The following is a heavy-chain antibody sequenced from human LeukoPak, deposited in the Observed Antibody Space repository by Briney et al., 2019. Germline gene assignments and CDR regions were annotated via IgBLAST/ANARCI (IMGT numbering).Heavy chain of an antibody. CDR1: GGTFSSYA. CDR3: ALKVGATWGTGWYFDY. CDR2: IIPIFGTA. J-gene: IGHJ4*02. V-gene: IGHV1-69*01. D-gene: IGHD1-26*01. Sequence: SVKVSCKASGGTFSSYAISWVRQAPGQGLEWMGGIIPIFGTANYAQKFQGRVTITADESTSTAYMELSSLRSEDTAVYYCALKVGATWGTGWYFDYWGQGTLVAASS.